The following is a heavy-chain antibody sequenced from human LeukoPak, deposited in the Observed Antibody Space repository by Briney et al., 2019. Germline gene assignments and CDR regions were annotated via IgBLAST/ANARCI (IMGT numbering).Heavy chain of an antibody. CDR1: GFPLSSYS. V-gene: IGHV3-7*01. CDR2: IKQDGSEK. J-gene: IGHJ4*02. CDR3: ARDSAGDSSPPED. D-gene: IGHD3-22*01. Sequence: PGEPLRLSCAVSGFPLSSYSMNWVRQAPGKGLEWVANIKQDGSEKYYVDSVKGRFTISRDNAKNSLYLQMNSLRAEATAVYYCARDSAGDSSPPEDWGQGTLVTVSP.